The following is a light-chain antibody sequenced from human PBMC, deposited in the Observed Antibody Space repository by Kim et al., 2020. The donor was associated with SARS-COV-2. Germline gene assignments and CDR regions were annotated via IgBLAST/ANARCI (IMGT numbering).Light chain of an antibody. CDR2: GAS. J-gene: IGKJ5*01. CDR3: LQHNTYPIA. CDR1: QDIIND. Sequence: AYVGDSVTYSCRASQDIINDLGWYQQDPGRAPKRLIYGASSLQSGVPSRFSGSGSGAEFTLANISLQPEDFATDFCLQHNTYPIAVGQGTRLEIK. V-gene: IGKV1-17*01.